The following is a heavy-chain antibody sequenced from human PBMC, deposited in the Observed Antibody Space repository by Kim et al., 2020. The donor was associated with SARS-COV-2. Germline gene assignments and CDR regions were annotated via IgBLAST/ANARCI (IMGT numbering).Heavy chain of an antibody. Sequence: YAQKFQGRVTMTEDTSTDTAYMELSSLRSEDTAVYYCATSGYDSSGYLYYWGQGTLVTVSS. V-gene: IGHV1-24*01. CDR3: ATSGYDSSGYLYY. J-gene: IGHJ4*02. D-gene: IGHD3-22*01.